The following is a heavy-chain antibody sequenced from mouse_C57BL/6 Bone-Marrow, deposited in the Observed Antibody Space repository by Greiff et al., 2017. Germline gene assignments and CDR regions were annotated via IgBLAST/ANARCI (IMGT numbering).Heavy chain of an antibody. CDR1: GYTFTNYW. J-gene: IGHJ1*03. V-gene: IGHV1-63*01. D-gene: IGHD1-1*01. CDR2: IYPGGGYT. Sequence: QVQLKQSGAELVRPGTSVKMSCKASGYTFTNYWIGWAKQRPGHGLEWIGDIYPGGGYTNYNEKFKGKATLTADKSSSTAYMQFSSLTSEDSAIYYCAREYYGSSYNWYFDVWGTGTTVTASS. CDR3: AREYYGSSYNWYFDV.